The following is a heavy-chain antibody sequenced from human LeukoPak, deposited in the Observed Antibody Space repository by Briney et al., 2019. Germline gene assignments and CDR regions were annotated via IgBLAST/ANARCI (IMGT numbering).Heavy chain of an antibody. D-gene: IGHD2-15*01. J-gene: IGHJ4*02. CDR3: ARDKVVAAKASDY. CDR2: ISSGGSIT. Sequence: PGGSLRLSCAASGFIFSDHYMSWVRLAPGKGLEWVSYISSGGSITHYADSVKGRFTISRDNAKNSVYMQMNSLRAEDTAVYYCARDKVVAAKASDYWGQGTLVTVSS. CDR1: GFIFSDHY. V-gene: IGHV3-11*04.